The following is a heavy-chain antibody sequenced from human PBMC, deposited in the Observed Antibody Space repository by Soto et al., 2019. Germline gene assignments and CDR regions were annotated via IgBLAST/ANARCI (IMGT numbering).Heavy chain of an antibody. CDR2: IIPIFGTA. Sequence: QVQLVQSGAEVKRPGSSVKVSCKASGGTFSSYAISWVRQAPGQGLEWMGGIIPIFGTANYAQKFQGRVTITADESTSTAYMELSSLRSEDTAVYYCARERVGRDYGDPRVFDYWGQGTLVTVSS. D-gene: IGHD4-17*01. J-gene: IGHJ4*02. V-gene: IGHV1-69*01. CDR1: GGTFSSYA. CDR3: ARERVGRDYGDPRVFDY.